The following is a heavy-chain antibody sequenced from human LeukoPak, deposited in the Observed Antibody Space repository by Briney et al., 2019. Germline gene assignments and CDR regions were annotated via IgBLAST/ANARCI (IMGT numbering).Heavy chain of an antibody. CDR1: GFTFRNYA. V-gene: IGHV3-30*18. CDR3: AKSGYNRFDY. J-gene: IGHJ4*02. CDR2: ISYDGSNK. Sequence: GRSLRLSCAASGFTFRNYAMHWVRQAPGKGLEWVAVISYDGSNKYYADSVKGRFTISRDNSKNTLYLQMNSLRAEDTAVYYCAKSGYNRFDYWGQGTLVTVSS. D-gene: IGHD5-24*01.